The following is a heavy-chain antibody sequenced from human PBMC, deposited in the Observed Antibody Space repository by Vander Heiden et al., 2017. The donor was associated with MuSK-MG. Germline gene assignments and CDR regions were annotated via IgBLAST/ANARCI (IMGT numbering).Heavy chain of an antibody. Sequence: QVTLRESGPALVKPTQTLTLTCTFSGFSLSTSGMCVSWIRQPPGKALEWLARIDWDDDKYYSTSLKTRLTISKDTSKNQVVLTRTNMDPVDTATYYGARIQINSGDDDYYYYGMDVWGQGTTVTVSS. CDR3: ARIQINSGDDDYYYYGMDV. V-gene: IGHV2-70*15. CDR2: IDWDDDK. D-gene: IGHD5-12*01. J-gene: IGHJ6*02. CDR1: GFSLSTSGMC.